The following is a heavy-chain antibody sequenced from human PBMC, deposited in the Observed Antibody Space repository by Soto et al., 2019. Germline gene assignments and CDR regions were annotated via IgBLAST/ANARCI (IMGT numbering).Heavy chain of an antibody. J-gene: IGHJ3*01. CDR2: INCDSGTT. D-gene: IGHD3-16*01. V-gene: IGHV1-3*01. Sequence: QVQIVQSGAEVKKPGASVKVSCKASGYDFSTHARHWVRQAPGQGLEWMGRINCDSGTTKYSQKFQARVAISRDASTRTAYLELQRLRSEETAVYYCARRDLGVVGAPMPMISFALWGQGPMVTVSS. CDR3: ARRDLGVVGAPMPMISFAL. CDR1: GYDFSTHA.